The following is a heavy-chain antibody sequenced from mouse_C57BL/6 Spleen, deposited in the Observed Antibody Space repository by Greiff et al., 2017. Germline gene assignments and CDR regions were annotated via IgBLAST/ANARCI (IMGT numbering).Heavy chain of an antibody. CDR2: IHPSDSDT. Sequence: VQLQQPGAELVKPGASVKVSCKASGYTFTSYWMPWVQQRPGQGLEWIGRIHPSDSDTNYNQKFKGKATLTVDKSSSNAYMQISSLTSEDSAVYYCANCENYEDYWDYWGQGTTLTVSS. CDR1: GYTFTSYW. V-gene: IGHV1-74*01. J-gene: IGHJ2*01. CDR3: ANCENYEDYWDY. D-gene: IGHD2-4*01.